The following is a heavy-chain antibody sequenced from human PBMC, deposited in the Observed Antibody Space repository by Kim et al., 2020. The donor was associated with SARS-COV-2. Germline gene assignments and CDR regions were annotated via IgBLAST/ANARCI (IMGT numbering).Heavy chain of an antibody. CDR3: AREWTMVRGVLDY. D-gene: IGHD3-10*01. Sequence: GGSLRLSCAASGFTFSSYSMNWVRQAPGKGLEWVSSISSSSSYIYYADSVKGRFTISRDNAKNSLYLQMNSLRAEDTAVYYCAREWTMVRGVLDYWGQGTLVTVSS. J-gene: IGHJ4*02. CDR2: ISSSSSYI. V-gene: IGHV3-21*01. CDR1: GFTFSSYS.